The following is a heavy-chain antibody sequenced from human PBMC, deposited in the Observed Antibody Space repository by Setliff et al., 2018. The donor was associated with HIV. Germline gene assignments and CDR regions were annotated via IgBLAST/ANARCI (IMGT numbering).Heavy chain of an antibody. CDR2: INHSGST. J-gene: IGHJ4*02. V-gene: IGHV4-34*01. Sequence: SETLSLTCAVYGGSLSGYHWSWIRQSPEKGLEWIGEINHSGSTNYNPSLKSRVTMSVDTSKNQFSLKLSSVTAADTAVYYCARGGGYDRSGYYPFGYWGQGTPVTVSS. D-gene: IGHD3-22*01. CDR1: GGSLSGYH. CDR3: ARGGGYDRSGYYPFGY.